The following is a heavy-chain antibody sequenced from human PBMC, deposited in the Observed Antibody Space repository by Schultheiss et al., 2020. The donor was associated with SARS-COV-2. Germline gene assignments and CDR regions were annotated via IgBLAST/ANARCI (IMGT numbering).Heavy chain of an antibody. CDR3: ARLDSSSWYVDWFDP. Sequence: GGSLRLSCAASGFTFRDYGMHWVRQAPGKGLEWVSYISSSSSTIYYADSVKGRFTISRDNAKNSLYLQMNSLRDEDTAVYYCARLDSSSWYVDWFDPWGQGTLVTVSS. CDR2: ISSSSSTI. D-gene: IGHD6-13*01. CDR1: GFTFRDYG. V-gene: IGHV3-48*02. J-gene: IGHJ5*02.